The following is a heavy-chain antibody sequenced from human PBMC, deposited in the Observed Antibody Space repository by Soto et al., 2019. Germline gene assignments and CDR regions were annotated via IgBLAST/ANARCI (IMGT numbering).Heavy chain of an antibody. CDR2: INHSGST. CDR3: ARELKGTVTNEMDY. D-gene: IGHD4-17*01. Sequence: QVQLQQWGAGLLKPSETLSLTCAVYGGSFSGYYWSWIRQPPGKGLEWIGEINHSGSTNYNPSLKSRVTISVDTSKNQFSLKLSSVTAADMAVYYCARELKGTVTNEMDYWGQGTLVTVSS. CDR1: GGSFSGYY. J-gene: IGHJ4*02. V-gene: IGHV4-34*01.